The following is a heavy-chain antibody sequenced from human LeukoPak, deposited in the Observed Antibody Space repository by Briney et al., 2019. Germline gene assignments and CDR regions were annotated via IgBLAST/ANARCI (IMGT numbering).Heavy chain of an antibody. V-gene: IGHV4-59*08. CDR1: GGSISTYY. CDR2: IYYSGST. Sequence: SETLSLTCTVSGGSISTYYWSWIRQPPGKGLEWIGYIYYSGSTSYNPSLKSRVTISVDTSKNQFSLKLSSVTAADTAIYYCAGRHSATYGRFDSWGQGTLVTVSS. CDR3: AGRHSATYGRFDS. D-gene: IGHD1-26*01. J-gene: IGHJ4*02.